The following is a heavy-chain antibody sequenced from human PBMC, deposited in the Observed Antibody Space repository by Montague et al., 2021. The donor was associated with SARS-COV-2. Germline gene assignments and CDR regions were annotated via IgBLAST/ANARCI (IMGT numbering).Heavy chain of an antibody. CDR2: VYYSGST. CDR1: GGSFTDYY. D-gene: IGHD6-19*01. Sequence: SETLSLTCTVSGGSFTDYYWSWIRQPPGKGLEWIGYVYYSGSTNYNPSLKSRVTISVDTSKNQFSLKLTSVTAADTAVYYCARWGGGVAVRSSTYYFDYWGQGTLVTVSS. CDR3: ARWGGGVAVRSSTYYFDY. J-gene: IGHJ4*02. V-gene: IGHV4-59*08.